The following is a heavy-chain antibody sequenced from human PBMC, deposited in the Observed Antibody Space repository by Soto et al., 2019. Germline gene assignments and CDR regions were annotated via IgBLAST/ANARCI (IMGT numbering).Heavy chain of an antibody. CDR1: GFTFSSYA. D-gene: IGHD2-2*01. V-gene: IGHV3-23*01. Sequence: GGSLRLSCAASGFTFSSYAMSWFRQAPGKGLEWVSAISGSGGSTYYADSVKGRFTISRDNSKNTLYLQMNSLRAEDTAVYYCAKGVVPAANSYYYYGMDVWGQGTTVTVSS. CDR3: AKGVVPAANSYYYYGMDV. J-gene: IGHJ6*02. CDR2: ISGSGGST.